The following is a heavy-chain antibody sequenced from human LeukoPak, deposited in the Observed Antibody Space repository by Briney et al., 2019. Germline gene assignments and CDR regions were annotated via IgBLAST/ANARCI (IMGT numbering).Heavy chain of an antibody. CDR1: GFTFSSYG. D-gene: IGHD1-26*01. CDR3: AKDQELRVDY. Sequence: GGSLRLSCAASGFTFSSYGMHWVRQAPGKGLEWVAFIRYDGSNKCYADSVKGRFTISRDNSKNTLYLQMNSLRAEDTAVYYCAKDQELRVDYWGQGTLVTVSS. V-gene: IGHV3-30*02. CDR2: IRYDGSNK. J-gene: IGHJ4*02.